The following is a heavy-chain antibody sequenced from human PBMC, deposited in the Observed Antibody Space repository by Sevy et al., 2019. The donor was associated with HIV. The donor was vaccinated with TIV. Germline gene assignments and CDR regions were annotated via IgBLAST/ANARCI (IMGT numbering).Heavy chain of an antibody. Sequence: GGSLRLSCAASGFTFSSYWMSLVRQAPGKGLEWVATMKEDGSERNYVDSVKGRFTISRDNARNSLYLQMESLRAEDTAVYYCARAQQVTMLVVIGGLYFDFWGQGTLVTVSS. V-gene: IGHV3-7*01. CDR1: GFTFSSYW. D-gene: IGHD3-22*01. CDR2: MKEDGSER. CDR3: ARAQQVTMLVVIGGLYFDF. J-gene: IGHJ4*02.